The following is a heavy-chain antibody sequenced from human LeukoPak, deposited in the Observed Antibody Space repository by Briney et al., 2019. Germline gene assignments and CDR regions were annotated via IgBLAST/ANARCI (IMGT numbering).Heavy chain of an antibody. J-gene: IGHJ4*02. Sequence: GASVKVSCKASGYTFTDYYMHWVRQAPGQGLEWVGWINPNGGGTHYAQKFQGRVTVTRDTSISTTYMELNSLTSDDTAVYYCARQPGVRASSPNDYWGQGTLVTVSS. CDR2: INPNGGGT. V-gene: IGHV1-2*02. CDR1: GYTFTDYY. CDR3: ARQPGVRASSPNDY. D-gene: IGHD6-13*01.